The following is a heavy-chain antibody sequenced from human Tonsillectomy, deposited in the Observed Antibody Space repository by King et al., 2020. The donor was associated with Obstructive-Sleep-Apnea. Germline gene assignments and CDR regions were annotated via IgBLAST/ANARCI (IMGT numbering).Heavy chain of an antibody. CDR3: ARSPDSSGWYSFDF. CDR1: GFTFSSYA. Sequence: VQLVESGGGVVQPGRSLRLSCAASGFTFSSYAMHWVRQAPGKGLEWVAVISHDGSNKYYADSVKGRFTISRDNSKNTLYLQMNSLRAEDTAVYYCARSPDSSGWYSFDFWGQGTLVTVSS. J-gene: IGHJ4*02. V-gene: IGHV3-30*04. D-gene: IGHD6-19*01. CDR2: ISHDGSNK.